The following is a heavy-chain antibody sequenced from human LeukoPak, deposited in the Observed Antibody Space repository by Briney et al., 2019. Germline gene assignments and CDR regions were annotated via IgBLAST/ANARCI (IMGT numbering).Heavy chain of an antibody. V-gene: IGHV4-38-2*01. CDR3: ARRAAARLLDY. CDR2: IYHSGST. CDR1: GYSISSGYY. J-gene: IGHJ4*02. Sequence: SETLSLTCAVSGYSISSGYYWGWIRQPPGQGLEWIGSIYHSGSTYYNPSLKSRVTISVDTSKNQFSLKLSSVTAADTAVYYCARRAAARLLDYWGQGTLVTVSS. D-gene: IGHD6-6*01.